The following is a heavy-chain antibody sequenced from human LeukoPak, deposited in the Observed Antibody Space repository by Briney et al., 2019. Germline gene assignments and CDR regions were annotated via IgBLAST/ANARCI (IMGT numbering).Heavy chain of an antibody. D-gene: IGHD6-13*01. CDR2: ISSSGSTI. V-gene: IGHV3-48*03. CDR1: GFTFSSYE. J-gene: IGHJ4*02. Sequence: PGGSLRLSCAASGFTFSSYEMNWVRQAPGKGLEWVSYISSSGSTIYYADSVKGRFTISRDNAKNSLYLSMNSLRAEDTAVYYCARVGIAAAWMDYWGQGTLVTVSS. CDR3: ARVGIAAAWMDY.